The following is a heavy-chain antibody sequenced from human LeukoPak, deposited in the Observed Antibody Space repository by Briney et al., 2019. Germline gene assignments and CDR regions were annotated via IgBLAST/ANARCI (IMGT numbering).Heavy chain of an antibody. CDR1: GFTFSSYG. V-gene: IGHV3-30*18. Sequence: PGRSPRLSCAASGFTFSSYGMHWVRQAPGKGLEWVAVISYDGSNKYYADSVKGRFTISRDNSKNTLYLQMNSLRAEDTAVYYCAKVGGIVGATPPPYWGQGTLVTVSS. CDR3: AKVGGIVGATPPPY. CDR2: ISYDGSNK. D-gene: IGHD1-26*01. J-gene: IGHJ4*02.